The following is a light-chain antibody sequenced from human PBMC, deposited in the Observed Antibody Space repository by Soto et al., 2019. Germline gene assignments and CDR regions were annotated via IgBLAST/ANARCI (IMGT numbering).Light chain of an antibody. J-gene: IGKJ4*01. CDR2: GAS. CDR1: QSVSSY. V-gene: IGKV3-15*01. Sequence: ETVSTRSPATLSLSPGERATLSCRASQSVSSYLAWYQQKPGQAPRLLIYGASTRATDIPARFSGSGSGTEFTLTISSLQSEDFALYYCQQYNNWPLTFGGGTKVDI. CDR3: QQYNNWPLT.